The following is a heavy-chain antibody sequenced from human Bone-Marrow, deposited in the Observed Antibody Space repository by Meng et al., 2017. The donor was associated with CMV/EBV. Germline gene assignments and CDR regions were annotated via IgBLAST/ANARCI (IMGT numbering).Heavy chain of an antibody. CDR2: ISGSGGST. Sequence: SYGFTFSDYYMTWIRQARGKGLEWVSAISGSGGSTYYADSVKGRFTISRDNSKNTLYLQMNSLRAEDTAVYYCAKGQNYYGSGTLDYWGQGTLVTVSS. J-gene: IGHJ4*02. CDR1: GFTFSDYY. CDR3: AKGQNYYGSGTLDY. V-gene: IGHV3-23*01. D-gene: IGHD3-10*01.